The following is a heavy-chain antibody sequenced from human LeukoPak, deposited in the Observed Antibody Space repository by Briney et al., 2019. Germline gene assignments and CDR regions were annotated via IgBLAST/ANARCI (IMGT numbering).Heavy chain of an antibody. Sequence: ASVKVSCKASGYTFTGYYMHWVRQAPGQGLEWMGWINPNSGGTNYAQKFQGRVTMTRDTSISTAYMELSRLRSDDTAVYYCARDYYDILTGYDYWGQGTLVTVSS. J-gene: IGHJ4*02. V-gene: IGHV1-2*02. CDR3: ARDYYDILTGYDY. D-gene: IGHD3-9*01. CDR1: GYTFTGYY. CDR2: INPNSGGT.